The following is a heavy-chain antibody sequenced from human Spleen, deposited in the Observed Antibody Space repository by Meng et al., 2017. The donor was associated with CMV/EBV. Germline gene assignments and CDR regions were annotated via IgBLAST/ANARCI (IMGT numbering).Heavy chain of an antibody. D-gene: IGHD1-26*01. J-gene: IGHJ4*02. CDR1: GFIFSSHG. CDR2: TRYDGSNT. V-gene: IGHV3-30*02. Sequence: GESLKISCAASGFIFSSHGMHWVRQAPGKGLEWVAFTRYDGSNTRYGDSVKGRFTISRDNSKNRVFLQMNSLRPEDTAVYYCAKDRSGRGRGLDYWGQGTRVTVSS. CDR3: AKDRSGRGRGLDY.